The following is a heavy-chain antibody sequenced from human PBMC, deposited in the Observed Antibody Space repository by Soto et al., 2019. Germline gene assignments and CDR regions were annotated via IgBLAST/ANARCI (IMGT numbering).Heavy chain of an antibody. J-gene: IGHJ4*02. V-gene: IGHV4-39*01. Sequence: PSETLSLTCTVSGGSISSSSYYWGWIRQPPGKGLEWIGSIYYSGSTYYNPSLKSRVTISVDTSKNQFSLKLSSVTAADTAVYYRAGGTRGYSYGFDYWGQGTLVTVSS. CDR2: IYYSGST. D-gene: IGHD5-18*01. CDR3: AGGTRGYSYGFDY. CDR1: GGSISSSSYY.